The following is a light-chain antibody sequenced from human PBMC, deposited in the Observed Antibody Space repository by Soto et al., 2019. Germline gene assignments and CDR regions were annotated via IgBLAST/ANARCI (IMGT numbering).Light chain of an antibody. CDR1: QTISSNY. J-gene: IGKJ1*01. Sequence: EIVLTQSPGTLSVSPGERATLSCRASQTISSNYLAWYQQKPGQAPSLLSYGTSSRATGIPDRFSGSGSGTDFTLTISRLEPEDSSIYYCKQCVSWTFGQGTKVEIK. V-gene: IGKV3-20*01. CDR2: GTS. CDR3: KQCVSWT.